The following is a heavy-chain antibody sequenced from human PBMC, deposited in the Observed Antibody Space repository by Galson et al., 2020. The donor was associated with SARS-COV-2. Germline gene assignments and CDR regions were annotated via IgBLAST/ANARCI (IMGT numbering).Heavy chain of an antibody. J-gene: IGHJ6*02. CDR1: GFSLSNARMG. CDR2: IFSNDEK. Sequence: SGPTLVKPTETLTLTCTVSGFSLSNARMGVSWIRQPPGKALEWLAHIFSNDEKSYSTSLKSRLTISKDTSKSQVVLTMTNMDPVDTATYYCARMGCSGGSCYSGYGMDVWGQGTTVTVSS. V-gene: IGHV2-26*01. CDR3: ARMGCSGGSCYSGYGMDV. D-gene: IGHD2-15*01.